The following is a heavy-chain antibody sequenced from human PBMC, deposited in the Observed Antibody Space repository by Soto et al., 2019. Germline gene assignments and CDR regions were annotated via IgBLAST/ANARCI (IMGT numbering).Heavy chain of an antibody. V-gene: IGHV3-33*01. J-gene: IGHJ5*02. CDR3: ARAITSYYDSSGPLAP. D-gene: IGHD3-22*01. CDR1: GFTFSSYG. CDR2: IWYDGSNK. Sequence: GGSLRLSCAASGFTFSSYGMHWVRQAPGKGLEWVAVIWYDGSNKYYADSVKGRFTISRDNSKNTLYLQMNSLRAEDTAVYYCARAITSYYDSSGPLAPWGQGTLVTVSS.